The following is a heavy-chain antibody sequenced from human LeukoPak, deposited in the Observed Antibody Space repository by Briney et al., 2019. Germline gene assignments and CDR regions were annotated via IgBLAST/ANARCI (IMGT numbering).Heavy chain of an antibody. J-gene: IGHJ5*02. CDR1: GGSISSSNYY. D-gene: IGHD3-22*01. Sequence: SETLSLTCSVSGGSISSSNYYWGWIRQPPGKGLEWIGSISNSGTTYYNPSLKSRVTISVDTSKNQFSLKLSSVTAADTAVYYCASPRSYYDSSGYYISWGQGTLVTVSS. CDR2: ISNSGTT. V-gene: IGHV4-39*01. CDR3: ASPRSYYDSSGYYIS.